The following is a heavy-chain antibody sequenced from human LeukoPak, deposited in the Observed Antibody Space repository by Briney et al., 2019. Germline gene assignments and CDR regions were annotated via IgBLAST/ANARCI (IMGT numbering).Heavy chain of an antibody. J-gene: IGHJ4*02. CDR1: GFTFSDYY. CDR2: ISSSGSTI. Sequence: GGSLRLSCAASGFTFSDYYMSWIRQAPGKGLEWVSYISSSGSTIYYADSVKGRFTISRDNAKNSLYPQMNSLRAEDTAVYYCARVPTYCSSTSCYTISFDYWGQGTLVTVSS. V-gene: IGHV3-11*01. CDR3: ARVPTYCSSTSCYTISFDY. D-gene: IGHD2-2*02.